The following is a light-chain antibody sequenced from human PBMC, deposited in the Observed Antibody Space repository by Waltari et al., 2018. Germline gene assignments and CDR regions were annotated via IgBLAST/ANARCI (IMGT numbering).Light chain of an antibody. CDR2: DVT. V-gene: IGLV2-14*03. CDR1: SSDVGAYKY. CDR3: SSYTNTIAPDVV. J-gene: IGLJ2*01. Sequence: HSALTQPASVSGSPGQSVTISCTGSSSDVGAYKYVSWYQQHPGKTPKLLRYDVTSRPSEVSSRFSGSKSGNTASLTISGLQAEDEAIYYCSSYTNTIAPDVVFGGGTMLTVL.